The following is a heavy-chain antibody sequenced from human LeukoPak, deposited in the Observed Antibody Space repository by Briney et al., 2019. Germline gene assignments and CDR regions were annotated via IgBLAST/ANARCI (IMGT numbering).Heavy chain of an antibody. D-gene: IGHD2-21*01. J-gene: IGHJ4*02. CDR3: ARDLRYSASY. CDR1: GGSLDLGSYY. CDR2: FYSSGNA. V-gene: IGHV4-61*09. Sequence: SETLSLTCTVSGGSLDLGSYYWTWVRQPPGKGLEWIGHFYSSGNAIARYNPPLESRVTISLDTSKNQFSLKLTSVTAADTAVYYCARDLRYSASYWGQGTLVTVSS.